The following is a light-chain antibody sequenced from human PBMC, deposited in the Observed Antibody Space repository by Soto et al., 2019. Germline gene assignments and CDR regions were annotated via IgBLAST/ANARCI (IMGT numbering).Light chain of an antibody. J-gene: IGKJ4*01. CDR2: AAS. Sequence: DIQMTQSPSSLSASVGDRVTITCRASQSISSYLNWYQQKPGKAPKLLIYAASSLQSGVPSRFSGSGSGSDFTLTISSLEPEDSGLYYCQDRSNWPLFTFGAGTKVDIK. CDR3: QDRSNWPLFT. V-gene: IGKV1-39*02. CDR1: QSISSY.